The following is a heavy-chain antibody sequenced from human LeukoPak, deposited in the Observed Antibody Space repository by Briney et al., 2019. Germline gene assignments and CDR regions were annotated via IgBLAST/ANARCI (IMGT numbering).Heavy chain of an antibody. Sequence: SQTLSLTCTVSGGSINSGSYYWGWIRQPAGKGLEWIGHIYTSGSTNYNPSLKSRVTISVDTSKNQLSLKLSSVTAADTAVYYCASGRGDWFDPWGQGTLVTVSS. J-gene: IGHJ5*02. CDR3: ASGRGDWFDP. CDR1: GGSINSGSYY. V-gene: IGHV4-61*09. CDR2: IYTSGST. D-gene: IGHD3-10*01.